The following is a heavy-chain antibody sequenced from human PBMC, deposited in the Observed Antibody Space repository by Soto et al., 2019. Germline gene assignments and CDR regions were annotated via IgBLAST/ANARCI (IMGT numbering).Heavy chain of an antibody. CDR2: IIPLYGTV. Sequence: QAHLAQSGAEVKKPGSSVTVSCKASGGTFNSYGISWVRQAPGQGLDWMGVIIPLYGTVNYAQKFQGRVSITADKSTSTASRDLNSLRSDDTAVYYCARVRGIRGGIPSHFGLWGQGTKVTVSS. J-gene: IGHJ4*02. V-gene: IGHV1-69*06. CDR1: GGTFNSYG. D-gene: IGHD3-10*01. CDR3: ARVRGIRGGIPSHFGL.